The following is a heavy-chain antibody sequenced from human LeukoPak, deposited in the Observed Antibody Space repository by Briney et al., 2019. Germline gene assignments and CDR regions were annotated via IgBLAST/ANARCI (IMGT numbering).Heavy chain of an antibody. CDR1: GGTFSSYA. CDR3: ARVREQQLVLWFDP. V-gene: IGHV1-69*04. D-gene: IGHD6-13*01. J-gene: IGHJ5*02. Sequence: SVKVSCKASGGTFSSYAISWVRQAPGQGLEWVGRIIPILGIANYAQKFQGRVTITADKSTSTAYMELSSLRSEDTAVYYCARVREQQLVLWFDPWGQGTLVTVSS. CDR2: IIPILGIA.